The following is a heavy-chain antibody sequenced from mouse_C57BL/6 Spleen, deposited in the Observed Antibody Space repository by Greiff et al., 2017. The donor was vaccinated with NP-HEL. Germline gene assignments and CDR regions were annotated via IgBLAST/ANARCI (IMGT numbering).Heavy chain of an antibody. Sequence: QVQLQQPGAELVMPGASVKLSCKASGYTFTSYWMHWVKQRPGQGLEWIGEIDPSDSYTNYNQKFKGKSTLTVDKSSSTAYMQLSSLTSEDSAVYYCARRRNVYYGSSYWYFDVWGTGTTVTVSS. CDR2: IDPSDSYT. CDR1: GYTFTSYW. V-gene: IGHV1-69*01. CDR3: ARRRNVYYGSSYWYFDV. D-gene: IGHD1-1*01. J-gene: IGHJ1*03.